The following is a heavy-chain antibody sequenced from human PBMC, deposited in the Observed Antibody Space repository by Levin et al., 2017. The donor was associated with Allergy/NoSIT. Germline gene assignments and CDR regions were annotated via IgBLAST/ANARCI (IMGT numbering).Heavy chain of an antibody. J-gene: IGHJ4*02. CDR3: AKHIVRVVPAAYFDY. CDR1: GFTFSSYA. CDR2: ISGSGGST. V-gene: IGHV3-23*01. D-gene: IGHD2-2*01. Sequence: GESLKISCATSGFTFSSYAMSWVRQAPGKGLEWVSAISGSGGSTYYADSVKGRFTISRDNSKNTLYLQMNSLRAEDTAVYYCAKHIVRVVPAAYFDYWGQGTLVTVSS.